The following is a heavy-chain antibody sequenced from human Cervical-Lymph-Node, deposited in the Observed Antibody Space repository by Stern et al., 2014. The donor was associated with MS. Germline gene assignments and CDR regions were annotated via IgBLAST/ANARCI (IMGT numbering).Heavy chain of an antibody. CDR1: GGTFSSSYA. V-gene: IGHV1-69*09. Sequence: VQLVESGAEVKKPGSSVNVSCMASGGTFSSSYAITWMRQAPGQGLEWMGRIIPILGLPYYAQKFQGRVTIPADTSTNTAYMGLNSLTSEDTAVYYCARGVVSNRATATLHNLFDPWGQGTLVTVSS. J-gene: IGHJ5*02. CDR2: IIPILGLP. D-gene: IGHD1-1*01. CDR3: ARGVVSNRATATLHNLFDP.